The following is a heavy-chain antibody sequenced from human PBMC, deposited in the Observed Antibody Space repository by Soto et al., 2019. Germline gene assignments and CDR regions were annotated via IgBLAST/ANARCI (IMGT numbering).Heavy chain of an antibody. V-gene: IGHV2-5*01. CDR2: IYWTDDK. Sequence: QLTLKESGPTLVKPTQTLTLTCTFSVFSLSSSGVGVGWIRQPPGKALEWLALIYWTDDKRYSPSLKRRFTITNSTSKNQVVLTMTNTAPVDTATHYRAHRRAAYYDFWLGYFSVGFDPWGQGTLVTVSS. CDR3: AHRRAAYYDFWLGYFSVGFDP. CDR1: VFSLSSSGVG. J-gene: IGHJ5*02. D-gene: IGHD3-3*01.